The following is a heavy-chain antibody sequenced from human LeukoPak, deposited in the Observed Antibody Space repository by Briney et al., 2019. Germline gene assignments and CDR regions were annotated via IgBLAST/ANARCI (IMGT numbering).Heavy chain of an antibody. CDR3: ASSDWPYYFDF. CDR2: IYHTGSL. V-gene: IGHV4-59*08. D-gene: IGHD3-9*01. Sequence: KPSETLSLTCTVSTGSIRSYYWSWIRQPPGKGLEWIAFIYHTGSLKYNPSLKSRVTITLDTSKNRFSMNLSAVTAADTAIYYCASSDWPYYFDFWGQGTLVTVSS. J-gene: IGHJ4*02. CDR1: TGSIRSYY.